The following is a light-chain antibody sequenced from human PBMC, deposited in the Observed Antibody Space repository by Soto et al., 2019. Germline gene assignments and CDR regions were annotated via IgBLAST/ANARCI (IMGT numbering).Light chain of an antibody. J-gene: IGKJ2*01. V-gene: IGKV3-20*01. CDR3: TEIYT. CDR1: QSVTSDY. CDR2: AAS. Sequence: VLTQSPGTLSLSPGERATLSCRASQSVTSDYLAWYQQKPGQPPRLLIFAASTRATVIPDRFSAGASATDFTLTISRLEHFFFNDNETTEIYTFC.